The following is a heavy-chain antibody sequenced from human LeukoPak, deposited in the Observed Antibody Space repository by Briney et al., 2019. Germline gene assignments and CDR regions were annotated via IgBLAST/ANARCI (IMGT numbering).Heavy chain of an antibody. Sequence: SETLSLTCTVSGGSISSYYWSWIRQPLGKGLEWIGYIYYSGRTKYNPSLKSRVTISVDTSKNQFSLKLSSVTAADTAVYYCARARGYSGYAYFDYWGQGTLVTVSS. V-gene: IGHV4-59*01. J-gene: IGHJ4*02. CDR3: ARARGYSGYAYFDY. CDR2: IYYSGRT. CDR1: GGSISSYY. D-gene: IGHD5-12*01.